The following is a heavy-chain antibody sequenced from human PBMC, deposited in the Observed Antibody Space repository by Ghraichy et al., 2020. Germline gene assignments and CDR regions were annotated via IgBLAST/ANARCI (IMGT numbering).Heavy chain of an antibody. Sequence: GGSLRLSCTASGFTFSSSGMYWVRQAPGKGLEWVSDFGRSGDTYYIDSVKGRFTISRDNFKNTLYLQMDSLRAEDTAVYYCGTSARSSTMFWGHGALVTVS. CDR1: GFTFSSSG. CDR3: GTSARSSTMF. V-gene: IGHV3-23*01. D-gene: IGHD2-2*01. CDR2: FGRSGDT. J-gene: IGHJ4*01.